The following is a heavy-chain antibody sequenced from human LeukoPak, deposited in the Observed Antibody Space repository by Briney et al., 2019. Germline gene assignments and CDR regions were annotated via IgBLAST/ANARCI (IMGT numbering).Heavy chain of an antibody. V-gene: IGHV4-34*01. CDR3: ARGPWEYSSGDC. D-gene: IGHD6-19*01. CDR2: IYHGGST. Sequence: SETLSLTCAVYGGSFSGYYWSWIRQPPGKGLEWIWEIYHGGSTTYNPSLKSRVTISVDTSKNQFSLKLSSVTAADTAVYYCARGPWEYSSGDCWGQGTLVTVSS. CDR1: GGSFSGYY. J-gene: IGHJ4*02.